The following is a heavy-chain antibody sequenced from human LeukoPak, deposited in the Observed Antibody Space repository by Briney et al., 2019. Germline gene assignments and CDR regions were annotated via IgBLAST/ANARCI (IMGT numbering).Heavy chain of an antibody. CDR1: GGSISSGSYY. CDR3: ARDRGNYDFWSGYKT. Sequence: PSETLSLTCTVSGGSISSGSYYWSWIRQPPGKGLEWIGYIYHSGSTYYNPSLKSRVTISVDRSKNQFSLKLSSVTAADTAVYYCARDRGNYDFWSGYKTWGQGTLVTVSS. J-gene: IGHJ5*02. D-gene: IGHD3-3*01. CDR2: IYHSGST. V-gene: IGHV4-30-2*01.